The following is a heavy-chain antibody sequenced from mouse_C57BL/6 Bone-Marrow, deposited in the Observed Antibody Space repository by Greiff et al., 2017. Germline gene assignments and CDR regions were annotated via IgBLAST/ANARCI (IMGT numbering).Heavy chain of an antibody. D-gene: IGHD4-1*01. CDR2: ISSGSSTI. CDR1: GSTFSDYG. V-gene: IGHV5-17*01. CDR3: AGGYWRYFDV. Sequence: EVKVVELGGGLVKPGGPLKLPCAAPGSTFSDYGMQWVRQAPEKGLEWVAYISSGSSTIYYADTVKGRFTISRDNAKNTLFLQMTSLRSEDTAMYYCAGGYWRYFDVWGTGTTVTVSS. J-gene: IGHJ1*03.